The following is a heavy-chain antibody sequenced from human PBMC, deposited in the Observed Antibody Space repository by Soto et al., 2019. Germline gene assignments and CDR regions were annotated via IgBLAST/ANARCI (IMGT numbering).Heavy chain of an antibody. D-gene: IGHD1-26*01. Sequence: QVQLVESGGGVVQPGRSLRLSCAASGFTFCNYGMHWVRQAPGKGLEWVAIIWHDGNNKYYADSVRGRFIISRDNSKNRLYLQMNSLRAEDTAVYYCASDLVGASDSYGLDVWGQGTPVTVSS. V-gene: IGHV3-33*01. CDR3: ASDLVGASDSYGLDV. J-gene: IGHJ6*02. CDR1: GFTFCNYG. CDR2: IWHDGNNK.